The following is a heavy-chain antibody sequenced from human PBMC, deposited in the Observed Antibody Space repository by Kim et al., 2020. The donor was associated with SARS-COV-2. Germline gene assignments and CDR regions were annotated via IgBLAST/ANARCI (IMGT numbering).Heavy chain of an antibody. Sequence: SETLSLTCTVSGGSISSSSYYWGWIRQPPGKGLEWIGSIYYSGSTYYNPSLKSRVTISVDTSKNQFSLKLSSVTAADTAVYYCARRVVAGRKRLTSNEFDYWGQGTLVTVSS. CDR1: GGSISSSSYY. J-gene: IGHJ4*02. CDR3: ARRVVAGRKRLTSNEFDY. V-gene: IGHV4-39*01. D-gene: IGHD2-15*01. CDR2: IYYSGST.